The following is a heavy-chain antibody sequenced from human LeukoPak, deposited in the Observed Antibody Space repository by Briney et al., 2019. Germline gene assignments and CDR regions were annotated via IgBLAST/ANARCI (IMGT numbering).Heavy chain of an antibody. Sequence: KSSETLSLTCAVYGGSFSGYYWSWIRQPPGKGLEWIGEINHSGSTNCNPSLKSRVTISVDTSKNQFSLKLSSVTAADTAVYYCARVPDGGNDAFDIWGQGTMVTVSS. CDR1: GGSFSGYY. CDR2: INHSGST. V-gene: IGHV4-34*01. D-gene: IGHD2-8*02. CDR3: ARVPDGGNDAFDI. J-gene: IGHJ3*02.